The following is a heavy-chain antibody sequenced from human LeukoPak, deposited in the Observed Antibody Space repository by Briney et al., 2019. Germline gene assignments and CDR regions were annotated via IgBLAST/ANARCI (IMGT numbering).Heavy chain of an antibody. J-gene: IGHJ6*02. Sequence: GGSLRLSCAASGFTFSSYSMNWVRQAPGKGLEWVSSISSSSSYIYYADSVKGRFTISRDNAKNSLYLQMNSLRAEDTAVYYCARDESYPESHYYYGMDVWGQGTTVTVSS. D-gene: IGHD1-26*01. CDR1: GFTFSSYS. V-gene: IGHV3-21*01. CDR3: ARDESYPESHYYYGMDV. CDR2: ISSSSSYI.